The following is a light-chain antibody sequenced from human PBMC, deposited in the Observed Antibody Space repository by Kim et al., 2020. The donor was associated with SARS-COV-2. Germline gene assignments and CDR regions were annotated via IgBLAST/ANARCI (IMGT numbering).Light chain of an antibody. J-gene: IGKJ1*01. V-gene: IGKV3-20*01. CDR1: QSVSSNS. CDR2: STS. Sequence: SPGEGATLSCRASQSVSSNSLAWYQQKPGQAPRLLIYSTSSRASGIPDRFSGSGSGTDFTLTISRLEPEDFAVYYCQQYPDSSSTFGQGTKVEIK. CDR3: QQYPDSSST.